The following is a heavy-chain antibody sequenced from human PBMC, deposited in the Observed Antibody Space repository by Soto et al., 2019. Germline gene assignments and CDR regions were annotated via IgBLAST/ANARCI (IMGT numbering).Heavy chain of an antibody. CDR1: GFTFSDHY. V-gene: IGHV3-11*01. D-gene: IGHD3-22*01. CDR2: ISSSSSNI. Sequence: QVQLVESGGGLVKPGGSLRLSCAASGFTFSDHYMSWIRQAPGKGLEWVSYISSSSSNIYYADSVKGRFTISRDRAKNSLYLQMNSLRAEDTAVYYCARVTYYYDSRGYYHWYFDLWGRVPLVTVSS. CDR3: ARVTYYYDSRGYYHWYFDL. J-gene: IGHJ2*01.